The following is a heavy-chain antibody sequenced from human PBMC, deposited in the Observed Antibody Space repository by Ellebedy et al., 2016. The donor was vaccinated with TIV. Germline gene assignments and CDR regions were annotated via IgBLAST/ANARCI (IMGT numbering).Heavy chain of an antibody. Sequence: AASVKVSCKASGYTFTSYFIHWVRQAPGQGPEWMGIINPSGGSKTYAENLQGRVTMTRDRSTSTVFMELNSLRSEDTAVYYCARDFAFDSWGQGTLVTVSS. CDR2: INPSGGSK. V-gene: IGHV1-46*04. CDR3: ARDFAFDS. CDR1: GYTFTSYF. J-gene: IGHJ4*02.